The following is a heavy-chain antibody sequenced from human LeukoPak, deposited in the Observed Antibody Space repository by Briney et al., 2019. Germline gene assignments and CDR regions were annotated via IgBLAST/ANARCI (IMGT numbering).Heavy chain of an antibody. CDR3: ARETGPGGTGYPDY. Sequence: GGSLRLSCAASGFTFSSYSMNWVRQAPGKGLEWVSSISSSSSYIYYADSVKGRSTISRDNAKNSLYLQMNSLRAEDTAVYYCARETGPGGTGYPDYWGQGTLVTVSS. V-gene: IGHV3-21*01. CDR1: GFTFSSYS. D-gene: IGHD1-14*01. CDR2: ISSSSSYI. J-gene: IGHJ4*02.